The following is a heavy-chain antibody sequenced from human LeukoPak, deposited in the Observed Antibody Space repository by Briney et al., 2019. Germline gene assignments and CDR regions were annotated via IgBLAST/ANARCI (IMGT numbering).Heavy chain of an antibody. CDR2: IYYSGNT. J-gene: IGHJ4*02. D-gene: IGHD6-19*01. V-gene: IGHV4-61*08. Sequence: PSETLSLTCAVYGDFLSDYSGYYWSWIRQPPGKGLEWIGYIYYSGNTNYNPSLKSRVTISVDTSKNQFSLKLSSVTAADTAVYYCARVFRGGGGGWPDYWGQGTLVTVSS. CDR1: GDFLSDYSGYY. CDR3: ARVFRGGGGGWPDY.